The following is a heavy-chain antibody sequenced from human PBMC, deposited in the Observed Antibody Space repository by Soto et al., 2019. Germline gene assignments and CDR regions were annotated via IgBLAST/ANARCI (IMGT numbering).Heavy chain of an antibody. D-gene: IGHD3-22*01. J-gene: IGHJ4*02. Sequence: EVQLVESGGGLVQPGGSLKLSCAASGFTFSGSAMHWVRQASGKGLEWVGRIRSKPNTYATGYAGSVKGRFTISRDDSKNTVYLQMNSLQIEDTAVYYCIRRSQDDSSGYFADWGQGTLVTVSS. CDR1: GFTFSGSA. V-gene: IGHV3-73*02. CDR3: IRRSQDDSSGYFAD. CDR2: IRSKPNTYAT.